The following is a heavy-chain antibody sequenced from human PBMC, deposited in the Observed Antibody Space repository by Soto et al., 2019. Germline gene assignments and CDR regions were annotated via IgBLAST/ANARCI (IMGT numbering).Heavy chain of an antibody. CDR2: ISGSGGST. J-gene: IGHJ6*02. V-gene: IGHV3-23*01. CDR1: GFTFSSYA. CDR3: AKDTADYYDSSGHYWFPLYYYGMDV. D-gene: IGHD3-22*01. Sequence: GGSLRLSCAASGFTFSSYAMSWVRQAPGKGLEWVSAISGSGGSTYYADSVKGRFTISRDNSKNTLYLQMNSLRAEDTAVYYCAKDTADYYDSSGHYWFPLYYYGMDVWGQGTTVTVSS.